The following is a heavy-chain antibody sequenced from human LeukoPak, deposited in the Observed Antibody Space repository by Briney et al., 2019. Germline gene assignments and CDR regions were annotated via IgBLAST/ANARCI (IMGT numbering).Heavy chain of an antibody. J-gene: IGHJ4*02. D-gene: IGHD6-13*01. CDR1: GGFFSGYY. CDR2: INHSGST. CDR3: ARLLAAVYY. Sequence: PSETLSLTCAVYGGFFSGYYWSWIRQPPGKGLEWIGEINHSGSTNYNPSLKSRVTISVDTSKNQFSLKLSSVTAADTAVYYCARLLAAVYYWGQGTLVTVSS. V-gene: IGHV4-34*01.